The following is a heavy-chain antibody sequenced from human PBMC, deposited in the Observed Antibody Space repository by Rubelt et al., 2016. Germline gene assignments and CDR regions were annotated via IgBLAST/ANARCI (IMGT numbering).Heavy chain of an antibody. Sequence: QVQLVESGGGVVQPGRSLRLSCAASGFTFSNYGLHWVRQAPGKGLKWVAVIWYDGSNKDYAESVKGRFTIARDNCKNTLYLQMNSLRAEDTAVYYCAKGVCSGGSCYGDYWGQGTLVTVSS. D-gene: IGHD2-15*01. CDR1: GFTFSNYG. J-gene: IGHJ4*02. V-gene: IGHV3-33*06. CDR3: AKGVCSGGSCYGDY. CDR2: IWYDGSNK.